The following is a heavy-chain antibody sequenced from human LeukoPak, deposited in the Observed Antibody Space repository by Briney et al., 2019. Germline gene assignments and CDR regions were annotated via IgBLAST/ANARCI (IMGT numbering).Heavy chain of an antibody. CDR3: ARGEKTVLRCFDYSY. J-gene: IGHJ4*02. Sequence: ASVKVSCKASGYTFTSYGISWVRQAPGQGLEWMGWISAYNGNTNYAQKLQGRVTMTTDTSTSTAYMELRSLRSDDTAVYYCARGEKTVLRCFDYSYWGQGTLVTVSS. D-gene: IGHD3-9*01. CDR1: GYTFTSYG. V-gene: IGHV1-18*04. CDR2: ISAYNGNT.